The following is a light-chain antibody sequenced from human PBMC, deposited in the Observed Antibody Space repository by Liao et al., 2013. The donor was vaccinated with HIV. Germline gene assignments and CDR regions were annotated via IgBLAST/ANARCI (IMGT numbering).Light chain of an antibody. Sequence: SYELTQPPSVSLAPGKTARITCGGDNIGDKGVHWYQQKPGQAPVVVIFYDTDRPSGIPERFSGSSSGTIVTLTISGVQAEDEADYYCLSADSSGTYRVFGGGTKLTVL. J-gene: IGLJ3*02. CDR1: NIGDKG. V-gene: IGLV3-16*01. CDR3: LSADSSGTYRV. CDR2: YDT.